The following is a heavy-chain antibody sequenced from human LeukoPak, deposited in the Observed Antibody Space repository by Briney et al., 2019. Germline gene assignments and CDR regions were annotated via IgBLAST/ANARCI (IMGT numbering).Heavy chain of an antibody. CDR2: IYTSGST. Sequence: SPSETLSLTCTVSGGSISSYYWSWIRQPDGKGLEWIGRIYTSGSTNYNPSLKSRVTMSVDTSKNQFSLKLRSVTAADTAVYYCARVTGYVIEDYFDYWGQGTLVTVSS. CDR3: ARVTGYVIEDYFDY. J-gene: IGHJ4*02. V-gene: IGHV4-4*07. D-gene: IGHD3-22*01. CDR1: GGSISSYY.